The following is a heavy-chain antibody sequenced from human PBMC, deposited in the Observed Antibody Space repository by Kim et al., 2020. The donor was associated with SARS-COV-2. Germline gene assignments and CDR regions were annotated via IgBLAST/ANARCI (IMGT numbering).Heavy chain of an antibody. V-gene: IGHV1-69*13. J-gene: IGHJ4*02. D-gene: IGHD6-13*01. CDR3: ASGGKWQLVMAGFDY. CDR2: IIPIFGTA. Sequence: SVKVSCKASGGTFSSYAISWVRQAPGQGLEWMGGIIPIFGTANYAQKFQGRVTITADESTSTAYMELSSLRSEDTAVYYCASGGKWQLVMAGFDYWGQGTLVTVSS. CDR1: GGTFSSYA.